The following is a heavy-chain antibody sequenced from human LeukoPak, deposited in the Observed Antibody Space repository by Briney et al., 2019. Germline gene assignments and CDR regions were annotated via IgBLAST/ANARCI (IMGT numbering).Heavy chain of an antibody. D-gene: IGHD6-13*01. CDR2: IYYSGST. CDR1: GGSISSSSYY. Sequence: PSETLSLTCTVSGGSISSSSYYWGWIRQPPGKGLEWIGSIYYSGSTYYNPSLKSRVTMSVDTSKNQFSLKLSSVTAADTAVYYCARPIAAAGYYFDYWGQGTLVTVSS. CDR3: ARPIAAAGYYFDY. V-gene: IGHV4-39*01. J-gene: IGHJ4*02.